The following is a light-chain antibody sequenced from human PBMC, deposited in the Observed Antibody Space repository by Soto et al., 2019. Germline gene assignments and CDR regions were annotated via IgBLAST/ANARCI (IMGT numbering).Light chain of an antibody. J-gene: IGKJ4*01. V-gene: IGKV3-15*01. CDR3: QQYNNWPPLT. Sequence: EIVMTQSPATLSVSPGERATLSCRASQSVSSNLAWYQQKPGQAPRLLIYGASTRATGIPARFXGSGXGTXXXXXXXXXXSEDFAVYYCQQYNNWPPLTFGGGTKVVIK. CDR2: GAS. CDR1: QSVSSN.